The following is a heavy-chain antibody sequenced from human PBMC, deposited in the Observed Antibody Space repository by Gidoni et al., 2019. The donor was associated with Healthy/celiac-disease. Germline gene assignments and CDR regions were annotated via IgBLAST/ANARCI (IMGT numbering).Heavy chain of an antibody. J-gene: IGHJ4*02. CDR2: IYYSVST. CDR3: ASTPGDYYDSSGYYSFDY. V-gene: IGHV4-39*01. Sequence: QLQLQESGPGLVKPSETLSLTCTVSGGSISSSSSYWGWIRQPPGKGLEWIGGIYYSVSTYYNPSLKSRVTISVDTSKNQFSLKLSSVTAADTAVYYCASTPGDYYDSSGYYSFDYWGQGTLVTVSS. D-gene: IGHD3-22*01. CDR1: GGSISSSSSY.